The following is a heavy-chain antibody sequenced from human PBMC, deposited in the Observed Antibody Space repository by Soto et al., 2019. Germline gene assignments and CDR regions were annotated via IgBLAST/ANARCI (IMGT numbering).Heavy chain of an antibody. Sequence: QVKLVQSGAEMKKPGASVKVSCKASGYTFISYYIHWVRQAPGQGLEWMGRINPNGGDTSHSQKLQDSITMTRDTSITSADVELSSLTFDDTAVYDCARSRFGDGAMDVWGHGTTVTVSS. CDR3: ARSRFGDGAMDV. CDR1: GYTFISYY. CDR2: INPNGGDT. V-gene: IGHV1-2*02. J-gene: IGHJ6*02. D-gene: IGHD3-10*01.